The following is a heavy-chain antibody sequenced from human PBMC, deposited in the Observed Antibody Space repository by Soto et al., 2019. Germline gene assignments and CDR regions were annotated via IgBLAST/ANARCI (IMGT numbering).Heavy chain of an antibody. D-gene: IGHD3-3*01. J-gene: IGHJ3*02. CDR3: ARVSYDFWSGSFGAFDI. Sequence: PGGSLRLSCAASGFTFSSYWMHWVRQAPGKGLVWVSRINSDGSSTSYADSVKGRFTISRDNAKNTLYLQMNSLRAEDTAVYYCARVSYDFWSGSFGAFDIWGQGTMVTVSS. CDR1: GFTFSSYW. V-gene: IGHV3-74*01. CDR2: INSDGSST.